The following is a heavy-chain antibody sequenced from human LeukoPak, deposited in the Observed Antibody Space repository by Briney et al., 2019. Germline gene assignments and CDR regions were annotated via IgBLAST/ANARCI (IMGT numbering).Heavy chain of an antibody. J-gene: IGHJ4*02. CDR3: ARSAYYYDSSGYGGYYFDY. CDR2: IYYSGST. CDR1: GGSISSYY. D-gene: IGHD3-22*01. V-gene: IGHV4-39*07. Sequence: PSETLSLTCTVSGGSISSYYWGWIRQPPGKGLEWIGSIYYSGSTYYNPSLKSRVTISVDTSKNQFSLKLSSVTAADTAVYYCARSAYYYDSSGYGGYYFDYWGQGTLVTVSS.